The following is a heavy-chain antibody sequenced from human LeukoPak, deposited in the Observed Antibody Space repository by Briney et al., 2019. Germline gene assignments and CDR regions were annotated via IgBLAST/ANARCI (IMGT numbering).Heavy chain of an antibody. CDR1: GFIFSDYS. CDR2: IGIDSGNT. Sequence: SGGFLRLSCAASGFIFSDYSMNWVRQAPGKGLEWISYIGIDSGNTKYADSVKGRFTISGDKAKNSLYLQMNSLRVEDTAVYYCARDHKYAFDNWGQGTLVTVSS. CDR3: ARDHKYAFDN. J-gene: IGHJ4*02. D-gene: IGHD2-2*01. V-gene: IGHV3-48*01.